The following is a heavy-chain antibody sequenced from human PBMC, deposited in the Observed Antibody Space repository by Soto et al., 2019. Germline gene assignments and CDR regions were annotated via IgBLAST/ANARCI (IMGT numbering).Heavy chain of an antibody. Sequence: GGSLRLSCAASGFTFDDYAMHWVRPAPCRGLQWLSGITWNSGNIAYADSAKGRFTIARDDDNNSLYLQMNSLRPEDTALYYCVKDSYADFHRVLSTAEYFFDYWGHGTLVTVSS. V-gene: IGHV3-9*01. D-gene: IGHD2-15*01. CDR2: ITWNSGNI. CDR1: GFTFDDYA. J-gene: IGHJ4*01. CDR3: VKDSYADFHRVLSTAEYFFDY.